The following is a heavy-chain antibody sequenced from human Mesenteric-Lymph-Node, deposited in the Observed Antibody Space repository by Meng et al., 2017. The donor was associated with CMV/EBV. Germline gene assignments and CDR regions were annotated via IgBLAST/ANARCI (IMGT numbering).Heavy chain of an antibody. J-gene: IGHJ6*02. CDR2: VDNSGTQK. Sequence: FSSYHMNWVRQAPGKGLEWVSFVDNSGTQKDYVDSVKGRFTISRDNAKNSLYLQMNSLRAEDTAVYYCARGGEIVVSLGYYGMDVWGQGTTVTVSS. V-gene: IGHV3-21*01. D-gene: IGHD2-2*01. CDR3: ARGGEIVVSLGYYGMDV. CDR1: FSSYH.